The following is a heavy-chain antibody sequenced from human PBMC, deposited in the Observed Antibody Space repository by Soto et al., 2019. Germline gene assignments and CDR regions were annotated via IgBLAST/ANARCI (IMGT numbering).Heavy chain of an antibody. CDR1: AGSYSGYY. CDR3: ARRKINPSGRTLYYYYGMDV. CDR2: INHSGSS. V-gene: IGHV4-34*01. J-gene: IGHJ6*02. D-gene: IGHD5-12*01. Sequence: SESLSLTFAVYAGSYSGYYCTGIRQPPGQGLEWIGEINHSGSSNYKPSLKRRVTISVDTSKNHFSLKLSSVTAADTAVYYCARRKINPSGRTLYYYYGMDVWGQGTTVT.